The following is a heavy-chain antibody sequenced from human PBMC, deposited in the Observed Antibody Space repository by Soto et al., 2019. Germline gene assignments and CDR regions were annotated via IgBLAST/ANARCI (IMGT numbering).Heavy chain of an antibody. V-gene: IGHV3-21*01. Sequence: EVQLVESGGGLVKPGGSLRLSCAASGFTFSSYSMNWVRQAAGKGLEWVSSISSSSSYIYYADSVTGRFTISRDNAKNSLYLQMNSLRAEDTAVYYCARRIAVAGNLDYWGQGTLVTVSS. J-gene: IGHJ4*02. D-gene: IGHD6-19*01. CDR1: GFTFSSYS. CDR3: ARRIAVAGNLDY. CDR2: ISSSSSYI.